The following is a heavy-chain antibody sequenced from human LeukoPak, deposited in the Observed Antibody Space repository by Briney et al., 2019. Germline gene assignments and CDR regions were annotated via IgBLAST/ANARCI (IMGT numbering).Heavy chain of an antibody. D-gene: IGHD2-15*01. V-gene: IGHV3-48*03. CDR2: ISSSGSTI. CDR1: GFGFSSYE. CDR3: ARAVYSGGMRGAFDI. Sequence: PGGSPRLSCAASGFGFSSYEMNWVRQAPGKGLEWVSYISSSGSTIHYADSVKGRFTISRDNAKNSLYLQMNSLRAEDTAVYYCARAVYSGGMRGAFDIWGQGTMVTVSS. J-gene: IGHJ3*02.